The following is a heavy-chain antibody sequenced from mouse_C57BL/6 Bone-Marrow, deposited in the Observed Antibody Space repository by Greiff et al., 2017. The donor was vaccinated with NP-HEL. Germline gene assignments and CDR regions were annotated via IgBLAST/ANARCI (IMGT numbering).Heavy chain of an antibody. D-gene: IGHD1-1*01. Sequence: EVKLQESGAELVRPGASVKLSCTASGFNIKDDYMHWVKQRPEQGLEWIGWIDPENGDTEYASKFQGKATITADTSSNTAYLQLSSLTSEDTAVYYCTVLYGAGYFDVWGTGTTVTVSS. V-gene: IGHV14-4*01. J-gene: IGHJ1*03. CDR3: TVLYGAGYFDV. CDR1: GFNIKDDY. CDR2: IDPENGDT.